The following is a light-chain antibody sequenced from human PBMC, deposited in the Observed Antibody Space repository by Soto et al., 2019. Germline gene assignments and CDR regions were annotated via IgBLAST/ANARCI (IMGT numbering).Light chain of an antibody. Sequence: DIQLTQSPATLSASAGDRVTISCRASQSISSSLAWYQQKPGKAPNLLIYDASSLAGGVPARFSGSGFGTEFTLTITNLEPDDFAAYYCQQYSDSSISFGPGTTVDFK. J-gene: IGKJ3*01. CDR3: QQYSDSSIS. V-gene: IGKV1-5*01. CDR1: QSISSS. CDR2: DAS.